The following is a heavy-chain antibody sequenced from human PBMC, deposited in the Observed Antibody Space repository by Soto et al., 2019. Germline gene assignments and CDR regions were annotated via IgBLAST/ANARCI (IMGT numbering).Heavy chain of an antibody. CDR1: GGTFSSYA. J-gene: IGHJ5*02. CDR3: ASSGGDIVVVPAARGFDP. Sequence: QVQLVQSGAEVKKPGSSVKVSCKASGGTFSSYAISWVRQAPGQGLEWMGGLIPIFGTANYAQKFQGRVTITADKSTSTAYMELSSLRAEDTAVYYCASSGGDIVVVPAARGFDPWGQGTLVTVSS. D-gene: IGHD2-2*01. V-gene: IGHV1-69*06. CDR2: LIPIFGTA.